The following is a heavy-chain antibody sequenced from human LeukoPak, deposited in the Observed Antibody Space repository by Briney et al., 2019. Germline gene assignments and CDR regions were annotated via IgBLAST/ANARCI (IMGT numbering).Heavy chain of an antibody. CDR1: GFTFSSYA. D-gene: IGHD5-12*01. CDR2: ISGSGGST. CDR3: AKGAYDYIEIGYFDS. V-gene: IGHV3-23*01. Sequence: QPGGSLRLSCAASGFTFSSYAMSWVRQAPGKGLEWVSAISGSGGSTYYADSVKGRFTISRDNSKNTLFLQMNSLRAEDTAIYYCAKGAYDYIEIGYFDSWGQGTLVTVSS. J-gene: IGHJ4*02.